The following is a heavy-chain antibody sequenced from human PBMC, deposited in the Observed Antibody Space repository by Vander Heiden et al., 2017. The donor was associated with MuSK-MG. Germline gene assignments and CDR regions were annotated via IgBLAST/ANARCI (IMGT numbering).Heavy chain of an antibody. D-gene: IGHD2-21*02. CDR3: ARIQGHCTGGCYSRWYFDL. Sequence: EVQLLESGGGLAQPGMSLRLSCAASGFIFHNYAIIWVRQAPGKGLEWVSGAGGRDGATYYADSVRGRFTISRDNTKDMLYLQMNSLRVEDTAMYYCARIQGHCTGGCYSRWYFDLWGRGTLLTVSS. J-gene: IGHJ2*01. CDR1: GFIFHNYA. V-gene: IGHV3-23*01. CDR2: AGGRDGAT.